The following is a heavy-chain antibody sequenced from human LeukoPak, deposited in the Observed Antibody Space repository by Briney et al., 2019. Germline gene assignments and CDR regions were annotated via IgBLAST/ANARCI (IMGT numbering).Heavy chain of an antibody. J-gene: IGHJ4*02. Sequence: GSSVKVSCKASGGTFSSYAISWWRQPAGQGLEWLGGFITIDGTENYAQKYQSRVTITTDESTSTAYMELSSLRSEDAAVYYCARVSVYSNYGYYFDYWGQGTMVTDPS. CDR2: FITIDGTE. V-gene: IGHV1-69*05. CDR1: GGTFSSYA. CDR3: ARVSVYSNYGYYFDY. D-gene: IGHD4-11*01.